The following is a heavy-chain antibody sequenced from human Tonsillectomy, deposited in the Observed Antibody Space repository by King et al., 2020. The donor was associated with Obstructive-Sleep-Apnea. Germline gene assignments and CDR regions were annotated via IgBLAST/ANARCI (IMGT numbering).Heavy chain of an antibody. V-gene: IGHV4-39*01. CDR1: RGFISSTPYY. J-gene: IGHJ4*02. D-gene: IGHD2-8*02. CDR2: IYSDGDI. Sequence: QLQESGPKLVRPSETLSLTCTVSRGFISSTPYYWVWVRQPPGKGLEWIGSIYSDGDIFYNPSLKSRITISVDTSGNQLSLLLRSVTAAGTAVYYCSTEAGVLGSRYFDHWGQGTLITVSS. CDR3: STEAGVLGSRYFDH.